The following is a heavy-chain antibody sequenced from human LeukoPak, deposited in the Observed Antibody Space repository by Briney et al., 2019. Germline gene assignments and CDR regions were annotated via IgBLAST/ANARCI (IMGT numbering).Heavy chain of an antibody. V-gene: IGHV7-4-1*02. CDR2: INTNTGNP. D-gene: IGHD3-22*01. CDR3: ATAPHQYYYDSSGSHFDY. Sequence: ASVKVSCKASGYTFSTYAMNWVRQAPGQGLEWMGWINTNTGNPTYAQGFTGRFVFSLDTSVSTAYLQISSLKPEDTAVYYCATAPHQYYYDSSGSHFDYWGQGTLVTVSS. J-gene: IGHJ4*02. CDR1: GYTFSTYA.